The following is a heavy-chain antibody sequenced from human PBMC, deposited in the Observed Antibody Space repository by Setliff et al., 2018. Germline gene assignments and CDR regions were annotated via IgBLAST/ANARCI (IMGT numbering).Heavy chain of an antibody. V-gene: IGHV4-61*09. D-gene: IGHD3-10*01. Sequence: SETLSLTCTVSGGSISNTYYYWSWIRQPAGKGLEWIGHIYTTGRTDYNPSLKSRVTISLDTPKNQFSLKLTSVTAADTAVYYCARDRYYGSGSYYNYFDKWGQGSLVTVSS. J-gene: IGHJ4*02. CDR3: ARDRYYGSGSYYNYFDK. CDR1: GGSISNTYYY. CDR2: IYTTGRT.